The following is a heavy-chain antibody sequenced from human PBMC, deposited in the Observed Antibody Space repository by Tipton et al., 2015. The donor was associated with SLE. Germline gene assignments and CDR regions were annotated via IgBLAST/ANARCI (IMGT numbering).Heavy chain of an antibody. D-gene: IGHD1-26*01. J-gene: IGHJ5*02. V-gene: IGHV4-59*12. CDR2: IYYSGST. CDR3: ARGLPATSWFDP. Sequence: LRLSCTVSGGSISSYYWSWIRQPPGKGLEWIGYIYYSGSTYYNPSLKSRVTISVDTSKNQFSLKLSSVTAADTAVYYCARGLPATSWFDPWGQGTLVTVSS. CDR1: GGSISSYY.